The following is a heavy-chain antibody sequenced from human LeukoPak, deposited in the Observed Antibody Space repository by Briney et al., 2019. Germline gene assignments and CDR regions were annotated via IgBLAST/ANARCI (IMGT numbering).Heavy chain of an antibody. CDR2: IYYSGST. Sequence: PSETLSLTCTVSGGSISSGGYYWSWIRQHPGKGLEWIGCIYYSGSTYYNPSLKSRATISLDTSNNQFSLRLNSVTAADTAVYFCFRLSPGYYDYWGQGTLVTVSS. D-gene: IGHD3-22*01. V-gene: IGHV4-39*07. J-gene: IGHJ4*02. CDR3: FRLSPGYYDY. CDR1: GGSISSGGYY.